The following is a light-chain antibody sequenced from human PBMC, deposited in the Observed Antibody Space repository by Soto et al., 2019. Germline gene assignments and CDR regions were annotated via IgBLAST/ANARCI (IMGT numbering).Light chain of an antibody. J-gene: IGKJ5*01. CDR1: QSISSSY. CDR2: AAS. V-gene: IGKV3-20*01. Sequence: EIVLTQSPGTLSLSPGERASLSCRASQSISSSYLAWYQQKPGQAPRLLIYAASSTATGTPDRFSGRGSGTDFTLTISRLEPEDFAVYYCQQYGSSPITFGQGTRLEIK. CDR3: QQYGSSPIT.